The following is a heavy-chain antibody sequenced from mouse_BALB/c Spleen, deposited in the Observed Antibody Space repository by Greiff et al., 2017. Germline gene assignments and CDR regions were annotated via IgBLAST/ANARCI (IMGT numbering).Heavy chain of an antibody. CDR1: GYSITSDYA. V-gene: IGHV3-2*02. Sequence: EVKLMESGPGLVKPSQSLSLTCTVTGYSITSDYAWNWIRQFPGNKLEWMGYISYSGSTSYNPSLKSRISITRDTSKNQFFLQLNSVTTEDTATYYCARFEITTKFFAYWGQGTLVTVSA. J-gene: IGHJ3*01. D-gene: IGHD2-4*01. CDR3: ARFEITTKFFAY. CDR2: ISYSGST.